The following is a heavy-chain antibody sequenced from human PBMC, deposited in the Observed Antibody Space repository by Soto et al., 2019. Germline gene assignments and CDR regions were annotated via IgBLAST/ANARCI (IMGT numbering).Heavy chain of an antibody. V-gene: IGHV1-8*01. CDR1: GYTFTSYD. D-gene: IGHD3-3*01. J-gene: IGHJ5*02. CDR2: MNPNSGNT. CDR3: ARGFEWSSSLDP. Sequence: QVQLVQSGAEVKKPGASVKVSCKASGYTFTSYDINWVRQATGQGLEWMGWMNPNSGNTGHAQKCQGRVTMTRNTSISTAYMELSSLRSEDTAMYYCARGFEWSSSLDPWGQGTLVTVSS.